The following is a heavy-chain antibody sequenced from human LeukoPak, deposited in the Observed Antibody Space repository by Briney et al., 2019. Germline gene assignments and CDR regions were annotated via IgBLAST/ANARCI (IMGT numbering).Heavy chain of an antibody. V-gene: IGHV1-2*02. CDR3: ARGAKVGATFDY. J-gene: IGHJ4*02. CDR1: GYTLTEYP. CDR2: INPHSGAT. Sequence: ASVKLSCKASGYTLTEYPMHWVRQAPGQGLQWMGDINPHSGATNYAQTFQGRVTMTLDMSISTAYMDLIRLRVDDTAVYFCARGAKVGATFDYWGQGILLAVSS. D-gene: IGHD1-26*01.